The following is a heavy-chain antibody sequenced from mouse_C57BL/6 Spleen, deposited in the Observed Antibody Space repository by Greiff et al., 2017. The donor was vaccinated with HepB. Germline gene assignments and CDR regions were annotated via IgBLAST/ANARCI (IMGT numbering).Heavy chain of an antibody. V-gene: IGHV1-53*01. J-gene: IGHJ1*03. CDR2: INPSNGGT. D-gene: IGHD1-2*01. CDR3: ARSTADGLWYFDV. Sequence: VQLQQPGTELVKPGASVKLSCKASGYTFTSYWMHWVKQRPGQGLEWIGNINPSNGGTNYNEKFKSKATLTVDKSSSTAYMQLSSLTSEDSAVYYCARSTADGLWYFDVWGTGTTVTVSS. CDR1: GYTFTSYW.